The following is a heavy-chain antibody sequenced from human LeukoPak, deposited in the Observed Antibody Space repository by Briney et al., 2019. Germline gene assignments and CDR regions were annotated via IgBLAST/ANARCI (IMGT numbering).Heavy chain of an antibody. CDR2: ISYDGSNK. J-gene: IGHJ4*02. V-gene: IGHV3-30*18. CDR3: AKDLGFGGYYSYFDY. D-gene: IGHD3-22*01. Sequence: GGSLRLSCAASGFTFSSYGMHWVRQAPVKGLEWVAVISYDGSNKYYADSVKGRFTIYRDNSKNTLYLQMNSLRAEDTAVYYCAKDLGFGGYYSYFDYWGQGTLVTVSS. CDR1: GFTFSSYG.